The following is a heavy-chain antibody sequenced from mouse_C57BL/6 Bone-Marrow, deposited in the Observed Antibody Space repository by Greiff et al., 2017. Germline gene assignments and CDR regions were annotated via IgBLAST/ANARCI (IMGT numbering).Heavy chain of an antibody. V-gene: IGHV1-81*01. CDR3: ARYYDYDLYYFDY. CDR2: IYPRSGNT. CDR1: GYTFTSYG. Sequence: VQLQQSGAELARPGASVKLSCKASGYTFTSYGISWVKQRTGQGLEWIGEIYPRSGNTYYNEKFKGKDTLTADKSSSTAYMELRSLTSEDSAVYFCARYYDYDLYYFDYWGQGTTLTVSS. J-gene: IGHJ2*01. D-gene: IGHD2-4*01.